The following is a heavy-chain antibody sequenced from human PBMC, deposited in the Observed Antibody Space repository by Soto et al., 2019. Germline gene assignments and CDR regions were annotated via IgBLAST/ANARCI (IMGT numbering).Heavy chain of an antibody. CDR1: GFTFSSYA. V-gene: IGHV3-30-3*01. CDR2: ISYAGSNK. CDR3: AREGTFGEVIVYGSDY. Sequence: QVQLVESGGGVVQPGRSLRLSCAASGFTFSSYAMHWVRQAPGKGLEWVAVISYAGSNKYYADSGKGRFTISSDNSRNSLYLQMKSRRAEDTAVYYCAREGTFGEVIVYGSDYWGHGTLVTFSS. D-gene: IGHD3-16*02. J-gene: IGHJ4*01.